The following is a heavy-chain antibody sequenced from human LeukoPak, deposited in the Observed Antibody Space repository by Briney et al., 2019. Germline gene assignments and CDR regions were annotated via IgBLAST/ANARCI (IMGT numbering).Heavy chain of an antibody. CDR1: GYTFTSYD. D-gene: IGHD4-17*01. J-gene: IGHJ3*02. CDR3: ARDGDYGDYNAFDI. Sequence: GASVKVSCKASGYTFTSYDINWVRQATGQGLEWMGWMNPNSGNTGYARKFQGRVTMTRNTSISTAYMELSSLRSEDTAVYYCARDGDYGDYNAFDIWGQGTMVTVSS. V-gene: IGHV1-8*01. CDR2: MNPNSGNT.